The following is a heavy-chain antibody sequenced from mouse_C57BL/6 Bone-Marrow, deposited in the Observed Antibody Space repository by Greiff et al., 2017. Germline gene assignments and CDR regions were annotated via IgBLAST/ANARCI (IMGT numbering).Heavy chain of an antibody. V-gene: IGHV1-81*01. Sequence: VKLQQSGAELARPGASVKRSGKASGNTFTSYGLSGVKRRTGRGLEWIGEIYPRSGNTYYNEKFKGKATLTADKASSTAYMELRSLTSEDSAVYFCARERGNYVWFAYWGQGTLVTVSA. J-gene: IGHJ3*01. CDR1: GNTFTSYG. CDR3: ARERGNYVWFAY. D-gene: IGHD2-1*01. CDR2: IYPRSGNT.